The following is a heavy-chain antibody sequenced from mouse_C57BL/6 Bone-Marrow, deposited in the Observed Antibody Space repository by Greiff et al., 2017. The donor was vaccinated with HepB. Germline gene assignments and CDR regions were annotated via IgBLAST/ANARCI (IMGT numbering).Heavy chain of an antibody. V-gene: IGHV1-15*01. D-gene: IGHD1-1*01. CDR3: TNSPANYYDEDY. CDR1: GYTFTDYE. Sequence: VKLQQSGAELVRPGASVTLSCKASGYTFTDYEMHWVKQTPVHGLEWIGAIDPETGGTAYNQKFKGKAILTADKSSSTAYMQLRSLTSEDSAVYYCTNSPANYYDEDYWGQGTTLTVSS. CDR2: IDPETGGT. J-gene: IGHJ2*01.